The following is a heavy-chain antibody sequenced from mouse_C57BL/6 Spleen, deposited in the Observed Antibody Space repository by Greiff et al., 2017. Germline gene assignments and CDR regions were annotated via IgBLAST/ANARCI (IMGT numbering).Heavy chain of an antibody. CDR1: GFSLSTSGMG. Sequence: QVTLKESGPGILQSSQTLSLTCSFSGFSLSTSGMGVSWIRQPSGKGLEWLAHIYWDDDKRYNPSLKSRLTISKDTSRNQVFLKITSVDTADTATYYCARGEYSNYAPWYFDVWGTGTTVTVSS. V-gene: IGHV8-12*01. CDR3: ARGEYSNYAPWYFDV. J-gene: IGHJ1*03. CDR2: IYWDDDK. D-gene: IGHD2-5*01.